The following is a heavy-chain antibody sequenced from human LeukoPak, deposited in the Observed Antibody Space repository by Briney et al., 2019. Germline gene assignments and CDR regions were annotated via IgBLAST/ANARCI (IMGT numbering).Heavy chain of an antibody. CDR1: GYSFTAYW. J-gene: IGHJ4*02. D-gene: IGHD2-21*02. CDR3: ARHGEGDWDYFDY. V-gene: IGHV5-10-1*01. Sequence: GESLKISCKGSGYSFTAYWISWVRQMPGKGLEWMGKIDPSDSYTNYSPSFQGHVTISADRSISTAYLQWSSLKASDTAMYYCARHGEGDWDYFDYWGQGTLATVSS. CDR2: IDPSDSYT.